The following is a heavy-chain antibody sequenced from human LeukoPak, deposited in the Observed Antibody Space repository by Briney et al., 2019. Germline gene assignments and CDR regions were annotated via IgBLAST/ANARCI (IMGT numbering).Heavy chain of an antibody. J-gene: IGHJ4*02. CDR2: INHSGST. CDR3: ARGPSHYYYGSGSRWYYFDY. V-gene: IGHV4-34*01. Sequence: LETLSLTCAVYGGSFSGYYWSWIRQPPGKGLEWIGEINHSGSTNYNPSLKSRVTISVDTSKNQFSLKLSSVTAADTAVYYCARGPSHYYYGSGSRWYYFDYWGQGTLVTVSS. CDR1: GGSFSGYY. D-gene: IGHD3-10*01.